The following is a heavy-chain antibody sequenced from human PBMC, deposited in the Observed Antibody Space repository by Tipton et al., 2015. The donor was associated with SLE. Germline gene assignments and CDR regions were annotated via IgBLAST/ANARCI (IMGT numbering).Heavy chain of an antibody. D-gene: IGHD3-10*01. CDR1: GGSITSSSYF. J-gene: IGHJ4*02. Sequence: TLSLTCTVSGGSITSSSYFWGWIRQSPGKGLEWVGEVNHRGSTHYNPSLKSRVTISVDTSKNQFSLKLSSVTAADTAMYYCARGEGWINVLPYYFDSWGQGTLVTVAS. CDR3: ARGEGWINVLPYYFDS. CDR2: VNHRGST. V-gene: IGHV4-39*07.